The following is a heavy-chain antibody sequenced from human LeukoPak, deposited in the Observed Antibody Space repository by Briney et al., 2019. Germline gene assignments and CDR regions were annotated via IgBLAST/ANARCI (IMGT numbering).Heavy chain of an antibody. CDR1: GYTFTSYY. CDR3: ARVKYYDFWSGPLDY. V-gene: IGHV1-46*01. Sequence: ASVKVSCKASGYTFTSYYMHWVRQVPGQGLEWMGIINPSGGSTSYAQKFQGRVTMTRDTSTSTVYMELSSLRSEDTAVYYCARVKYYDFWSGPLDYWGQGTLVTVSS. D-gene: IGHD3-3*01. CDR2: INPSGGST. J-gene: IGHJ4*02.